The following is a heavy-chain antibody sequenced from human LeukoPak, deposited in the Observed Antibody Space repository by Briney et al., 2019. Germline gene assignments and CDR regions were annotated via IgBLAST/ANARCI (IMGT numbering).Heavy chain of an antibody. J-gene: IGHJ6*03. V-gene: IGHV3-23*01. CDR1: GVTLSRYA. Sequence: GESLRLSCAASGVTLSRYAVNWVRQAPGRGLEWVSYISPSGDSTVYAESVKGQFTFSRDNSKNMLYLQMDSLRAEDTAIYYCVRKVYYYMDVWGKGTTVTVSS. CDR2: ISPSGDST. CDR3: VRKVYYYMDV.